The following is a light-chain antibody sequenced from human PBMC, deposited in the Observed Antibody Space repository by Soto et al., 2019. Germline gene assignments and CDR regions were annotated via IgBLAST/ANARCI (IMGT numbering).Light chain of an antibody. CDR1: QSVGIN. Sequence: EVFITQSPAILSVSPGERATLSCRASQSVGINVAWYQQTNGQAPRLLIYGASTRDTGSPDRFSASGSATEFTLPLSRLLSDDFETYYCQHYNSYSEAFGQGTRLEIK. CDR2: GAS. J-gene: IGKJ5*01. V-gene: IGKV3-15*01. CDR3: QHYNSYSEA.